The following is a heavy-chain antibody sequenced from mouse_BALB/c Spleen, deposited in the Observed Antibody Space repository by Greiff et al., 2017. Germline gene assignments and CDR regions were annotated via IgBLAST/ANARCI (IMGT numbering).Heavy chain of an antibody. D-gene: IGHD2-4*01. CDR3: ARQEVDYDGNWYFDV. CDR2: ISSGGSYT. V-gene: IGHV5-6*02. CDR1: GFTFSSYG. Sequence: DVMLVESGGDLVKPGGSLKLSCAASGFTFSSYGMSWVRQTPDKRLEWVATISSGGSYTYYPDSVKGRFTISRDNAKNTLYLQMSSLKSEDTAMYYCARQEVDYDGNWYFDVWGAGTTVTVSS. J-gene: IGHJ1*01.